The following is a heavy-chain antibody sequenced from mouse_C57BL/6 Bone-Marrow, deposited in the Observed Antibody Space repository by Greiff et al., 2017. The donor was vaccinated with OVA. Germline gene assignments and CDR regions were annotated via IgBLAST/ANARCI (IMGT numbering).Heavy chain of an antibody. J-gene: IGHJ3*01. CDR1: GFTFSDYG. Sequence: EVKLVESGGGLVKPGGSLKLSCAASGFTFSDYGMHWVRQAPEKGLEWVAYISSGSSTSYYADTVKGRFTISRDNAKNTLFLQMTSLRSEDTAMYYCARTLYYDLTWFAYWGQGTLVTVSA. CDR2: ISSGSSTS. CDR3: ARTLYYDLTWFAY. D-gene: IGHD2-4*01. V-gene: IGHV5-17*01.